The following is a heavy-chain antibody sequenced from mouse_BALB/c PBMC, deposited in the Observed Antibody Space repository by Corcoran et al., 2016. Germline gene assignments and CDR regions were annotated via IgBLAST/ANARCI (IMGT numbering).Heavy chain of an antibody. CDR2: IDPENGNT. J-gene: IGHJ2*01. CDR3: ASRGDSSGYFDY. Sequence: EVQLQQSGAELVRPGALVKLSCKASGFNIKDYYMHWVKQRPEQGLEWMGWIDPENGNTIYDPKFQGKASITADTSSNTAYLQLSSLTSEDTAVYYCASRGDSSGYFDYWGQGTTLTVSS. CDR1: GFNIKDYY. D-gene: IGHD3-2*01. V-gene: IGHV14-1*02.